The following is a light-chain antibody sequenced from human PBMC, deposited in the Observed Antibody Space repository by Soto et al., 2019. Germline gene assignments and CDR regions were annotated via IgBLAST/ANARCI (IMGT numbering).Light chain of an antibody. CDR2: EVS. Sequence: QLVLTQPASVSGSPGQSITISCSGTGSDVGGYNYVSWFQKYPGKAPKLIIYEVSNRPSGISDRFSGSKSGSTASLTISGLQAEDEADYYCGSYSTSSSFYVFGTGTKVTVL. CDR3: GSYSTSSSFYV. V-gene: IGLV2-14*01. J-gene: IGLJ1*01. CDR1: GSDVGGYNY.